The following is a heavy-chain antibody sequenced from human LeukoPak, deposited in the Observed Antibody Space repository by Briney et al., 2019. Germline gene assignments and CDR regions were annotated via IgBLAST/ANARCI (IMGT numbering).Heavy chain of an antibody. CDR2: ISGRTSTV. V-gene: IGHV3-11*04. CDR3: ARAPSVDYVDY. CDR1: GFTFSDYY. Sequence: GGSLRLSCAASGFTFSDYYMSWIRQAPGKGLEWVSDISGRTSTVYYADSVKGRFTISRDNAKNSLYLQMNSLRAEDTAVYYCARAPSVDYVDYWGQGTLVTVSS. J-gene: IGHJ4*02. D-gene: IGHD2-2*01.